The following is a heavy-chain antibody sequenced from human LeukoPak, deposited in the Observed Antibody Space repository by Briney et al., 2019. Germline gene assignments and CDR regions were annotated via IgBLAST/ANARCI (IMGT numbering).Heavy chain of an antibody. D-gene: IGHD2-15*01. J-gene: IGHJ4*02. Sequence: PGGSLRLSCSASGFTFSSYAMHWVRQAPGKGLEYVSAISSNGGSTYYADSVKGRFTISRDNSKNTLYLQMSSLRAEDTAVYYCVPQAVAAFLDYWGQGTLVTVSS. V-gene: IGHV3-64D*06. CDR1: GFTFSSYA. CDR3: VPQAVAAFLDY. CDR2: ISSNGGST.